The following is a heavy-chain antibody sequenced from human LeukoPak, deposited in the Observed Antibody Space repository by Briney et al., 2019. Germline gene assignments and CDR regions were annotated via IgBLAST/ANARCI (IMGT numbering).Heavy chain of an antibody. J-gene: IGHJ1*01. CDR3: ARAPSEIGGYYPEYFRH. CDR1: GFTFSTYW. V-gene: IGHV3-74*01. CDR2: IKGDGNT. D-gene: IGHD3-22*01. Sequence: GALRLSCAASGFTFSTYWMHWVRQAPGKGLVWVSRIKGDGNTNYADSVKGRFTISRDNAKNTVSLQMNSLRAEDTGVYYCARAPSEIGGYYPEYFRHWGQGTLVTVSS.